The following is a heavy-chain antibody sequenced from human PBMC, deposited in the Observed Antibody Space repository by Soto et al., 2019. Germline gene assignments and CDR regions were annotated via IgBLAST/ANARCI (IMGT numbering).Heavy chain of an antibody. J-gene: IGHJ2*01. CDR3: ARNVGYYYDSSGYHWYFDL. V-gene: IGHV1-18*01. Sequence: QVQLVQSGAEVKKPGASVKVSCKASGYTFTSYGISWVRQAPGQGLEWMGWISAYNGNTNYAQKLQGRVTMTTDTYTSTAYMELRSLRSDDTAVYYCARNVGYYYDSSGYHWYFDLWGRGTLVTVSS. D-gene: IGHD3-22*01. CDR1: GYTFTSYG. CDR2: ISAYNGNT.